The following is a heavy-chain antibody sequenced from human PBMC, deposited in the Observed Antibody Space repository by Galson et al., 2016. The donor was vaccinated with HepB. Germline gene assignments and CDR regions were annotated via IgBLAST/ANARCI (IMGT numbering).Heavy chain of an antibody. J-gene: IGHJ4*02. D-gene: IGHD3-3*01. V-gene: IGHV3-7*03. Sequence: SLRLSCAASGFTFSSHGMSWVRQAPGKGLEWVANIKQDGSERYYVDSVKGRFTISRDNAKNSLYLQMNSLRVEDTAGYYCAHAPNLYDLDNWGQGTLVTASS. CDR2: IKQDGSER. CDR3: AHAPNLYDLDN. CDR1: GFTFSSHG.